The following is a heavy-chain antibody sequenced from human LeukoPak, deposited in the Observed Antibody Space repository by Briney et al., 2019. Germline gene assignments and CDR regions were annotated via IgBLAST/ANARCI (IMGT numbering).Heavy chain of an antibody. D-gene: IGHD4-17*01. J-gene: IGHJ4*02. CDR2: IYYSGST. CDR3: ARGADYGDYYFDY. Sequence: SETLSLTCTVSGGSISSYYWSWIRQPPGQGLGWIGYIYYSGSTNYNPSLKSRVTISVDTAKNQSSLKLSSVTAADTAVYYCARGADYGDYYFDYWGQGTLVTVSS. CDR1: GGSISSYY. V-gene: IGHV4-59*01.